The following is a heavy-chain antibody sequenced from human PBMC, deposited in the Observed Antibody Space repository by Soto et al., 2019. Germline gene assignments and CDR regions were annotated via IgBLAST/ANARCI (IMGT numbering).Heavy chain of an antibody. V-gene: IGHV1-18*01. Sequence: ASVKVSCTASGYTFTSYGISWVRQDKRQGLEWMGWISAYNGNTNYAQKLQGRVTMTTDTSTSTAYMELRSLRSDDTAVYYCARVPLGYCSSTSCYAEYYFDYWGQGTLVTVSS. J-gene: IGHJ4*02. D-gene: IGHD2-2*01. CDR2: ISAYNGNT. CDR1: GYTFTSYG. CDR3: ARVPLGYCSSTSCYAEYYFDY.